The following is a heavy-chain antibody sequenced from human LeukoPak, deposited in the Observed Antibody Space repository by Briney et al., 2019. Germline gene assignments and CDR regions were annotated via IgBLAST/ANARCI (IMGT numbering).Heavy chain of an antibody. CDR1: GYTSTSYD. J-gene: IGHJ4*02. CDR3: ARGLATTRAHFDY. Sequence: ASVKVSCTASGYTSTSYDINWVRQATGQGLEWMGWMNPNSGNTGYAQKFQGRVTMTRNTSISTAYMELSSLRSEDTAVYYCARGLATTRAHFDYWGQGTLVTVSS. CDR2: MNPNSGNT. V-gene: IGHV1-8*01. D-gene: IGHD5-24*01.